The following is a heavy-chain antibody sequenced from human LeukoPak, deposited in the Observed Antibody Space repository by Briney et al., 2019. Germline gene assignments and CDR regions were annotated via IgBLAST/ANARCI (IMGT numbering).Heavy chain of an antibody. Sequence: GASVKVSCKASGGTFSSYAISWVRQAPGQGLEWMGWINPNSGGTNYAQKFQGRVTMTRDTSISTAYMELSRLRSDDTAVYYCARGPSASFTVVRGGYYFDYWGQGTLVTVSS. V-gene: IGHV1-2*02. CDR3: ARGPSASFTVVRGGYYFDY. CDR1: GGTFSSYA. J-gene: IGHJ4*02. D-gene: IGHD3-16*01. CDR2: INPNSGGT.